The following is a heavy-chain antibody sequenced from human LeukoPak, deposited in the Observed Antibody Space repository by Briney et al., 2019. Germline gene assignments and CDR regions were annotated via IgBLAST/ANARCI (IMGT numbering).Heavy chain of an antibody. D-gene: IGHD7-27*01. J-gene: IGHJ4*02. Sequence: GGSLRLSCAASGFTFSGYWMSWVRQAPGKGLEWVANIKQDGSEKYYVDSVKGRFTISRDNAKNSLYLQMNSLRAEDTAVYYCARAPPSYWGSASWGQGTLVTVSS. CDR1: GFTFSGYW. V-gene: IGHV3-7*01. CDR2: IKQDGSEK. CDR3: ARAPPSYWGSAS.